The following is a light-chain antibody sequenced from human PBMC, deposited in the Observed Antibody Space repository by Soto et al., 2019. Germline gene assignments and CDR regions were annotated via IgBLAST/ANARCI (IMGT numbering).Light chain of an antibody. CDR2: DAS. CDR3: RQRSNWPPVIT. Sequence: EIVLTQSPATLSLSPGERATLSCRASQSVSSYLAWCQQKPGQAPRLLIYDASNRATGIPARFSGSGSGTDFTLTISSLEPEDFAVYYCRQRSNWPPVITFGPGTKVDIK. CDR1: QSVSSY. V-gene: IGKV3-11*01. J-gene: IGKJ3*01.